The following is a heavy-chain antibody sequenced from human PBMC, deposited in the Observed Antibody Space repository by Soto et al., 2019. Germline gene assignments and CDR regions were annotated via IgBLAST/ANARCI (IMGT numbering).Heavy chain of an antibody. CDR2: MSPGGSET. Sequence: EQLVESGGDVVQPGTSLRLSCVGSGFAFSSNVLHWVRQAPGRGLEWLAVMSPGGSETNYTNSVRGRFTISRDNSENTLYLEMNNVRPEDTAVYYCALDKIPAAPDYFDQWGQGTLVTVSS. J-gene: IGHJ4*02. D-gene: IGHD2-15*01. CDR1: GFAFSSNV. V-gene: IGHV3-30*04. CDR3: ALDKIPAAPDYFDQ.